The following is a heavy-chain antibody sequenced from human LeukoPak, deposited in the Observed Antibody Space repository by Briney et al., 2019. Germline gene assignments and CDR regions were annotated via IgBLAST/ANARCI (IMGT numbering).Heavy chain of an antibody. D-gene: IGHD3-3*01. CDR1: GGSISSYY. V-gene: IGHV4-59*01. J-gene: IGHJ3*02. Sequence: PSETLPLTCTVSGGSISSYYWSWIRQPPGKGLEWIGYIYYSGSTNYNPSLKSRVTISVDTSKNQFSLKLSSVTAADTAVYYCARDRPQKSIFGVVRDAFDIWGQGTMVTVSS. CDR3: ARDRPQKSIFGVVRDAFDI. CDR2: IYYSGST.